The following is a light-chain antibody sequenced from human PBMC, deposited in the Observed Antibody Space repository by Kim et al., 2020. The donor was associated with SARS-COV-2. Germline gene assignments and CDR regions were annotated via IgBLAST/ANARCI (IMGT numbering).Light chain of an antibody. CDR2: QDS. J-gene: IGLJ3*02. CDR1: KLGDKY. CDR3: QAWDSSTGV. Sequence: SGSPGQTASITCSGDKLGDKYACWYQQKPGQSPVLVIYQDSKRPSGIPERFSGSNSGNTATLTISGTQAMDEADYYCQAWDSSTGVFGGGTKVTVL. V-gene: IGLV3-1*01.